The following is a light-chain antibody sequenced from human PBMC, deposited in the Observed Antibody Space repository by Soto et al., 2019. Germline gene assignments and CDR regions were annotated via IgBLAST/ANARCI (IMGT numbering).Light chain of an antibody. V-gene: IGLV1-44*01. CDR1: SSNIGSNT. Sequence: QSVLTQPPSASETPGQRVTISCSGSSSNIGSNTVNWYQQLPGTAPKLLIYSTNQRPSGVPDRCSGSKSGTSASLAISGLQSEDEADYYCAAWDDSLNGYVFGTGTKVTVL. CDR3: AAWDDSLNGYV. CDR2: STN. J-gene: IGLJ1*01.